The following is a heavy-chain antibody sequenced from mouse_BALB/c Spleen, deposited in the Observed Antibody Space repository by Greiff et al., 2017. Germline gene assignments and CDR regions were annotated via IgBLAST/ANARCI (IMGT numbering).Heavy chain of an antibody. CDR3: ARGGYGSVYYYAMDY. CDR2: IDPSDSET. V-gene: IGHV1-69*02. Sequence: QVQLKQPGAELVKPGAPVKLSCKASGYTFTSYWMNWVKQSPGRGLEWIGRIDPSDSETHYNQKFKDKVTLTVDKSSSTAYIQLSRLTSEDSAVYYCARGGYGSVYYYAMDYWGQGTSVTVSS. J-gene: IGHJ4*01. D-gene: IGHD2-2*01. CDR1: GYTFTSYW.